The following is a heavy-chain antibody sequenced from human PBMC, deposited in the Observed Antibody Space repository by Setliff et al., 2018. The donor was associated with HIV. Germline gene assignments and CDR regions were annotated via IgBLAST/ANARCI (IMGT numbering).Heavy chain of an antibody. CDR1: GFTFGDYA. CDR2: IRSKAYGGTT. V-gene: IGHV3-49*04. D-gene: IGHD3-10*01. J-gene: IGHJ6*02. Sequence: QPGGSLRLSCTASGFTFGDYAMSWVRQAPGKGLEWVGFIRSKAYGGTTEYAASVKGRFTISRDDSKSIAYLQMNSLKTEDTAVYYCTRDLTLWFGELYYYYGMDVWGRGTTVTVSS. CDR3: TRDLTLWFGELYYYYGMDV.